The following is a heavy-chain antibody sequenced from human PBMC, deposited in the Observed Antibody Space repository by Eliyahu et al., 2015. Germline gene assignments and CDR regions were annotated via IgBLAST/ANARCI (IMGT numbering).Heavy chain of an antibody. D-gene: IGHD3-22*01. CDR3: AKSLGSSGYYWDFDY. Sequence: LESGGGLVQPGGSLRLSCAASGFTFSSYAMSWVRQAPGKGLEWVSAISGSGDITYFPDSVKGRFTISRDNSKNTLYLQMNSLRADDTAVYYCAKSLGSSGYYWDFDYWGQGTLVTVSS. CDR1: GFTFSSYA. V-gene: IGHV3-23*01. J-gene: IGHJ4*02. CDR2: ISGSGDIT.